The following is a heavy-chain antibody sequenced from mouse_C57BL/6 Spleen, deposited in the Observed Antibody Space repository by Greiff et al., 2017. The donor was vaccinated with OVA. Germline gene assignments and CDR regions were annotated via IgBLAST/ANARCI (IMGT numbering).Heavy chain of an antibody. CDR3: ARAYGTMYYFDY. CDR2: ISDGGSYT. D-gene: IGHD1-1*01. Sequence: DVQLVESGGGLVKPGGSLKLSCAASGFTFSSYAMSWVRQTPEKRLEWVATISDGGSYTYYPDNVKGRFTISRDNAKNNLYLQMSHLKSEDTAMYYCARAYGTMYYFDYWGQGTTLTVSS. V-gene: IGHV5-4*01. J-gene: IGHJ2*01. CDR1: GFTFSSYA.